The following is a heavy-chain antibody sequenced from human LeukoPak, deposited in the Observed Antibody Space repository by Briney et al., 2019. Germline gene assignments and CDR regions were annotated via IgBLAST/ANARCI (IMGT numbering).Heavy chain of an antibody. CDR3: ARDTGTVGPASGIN. CDR2: ISGYSGKT. J-gene: IGHJ4*02. Sequence: GASVKVSCKASGYTFTNYGVSWVRQAPGQGPEWMGWISGYSGKTNYAQKFQGRVTMTTDTSTSTAYMELRSLGSDDTAVYYCARDTGTVGPASGINWGQGTLVTVSS. CDR1: GYTFTNYG. V-gene: IGHV1-18*01. D-gene: IGHD3-10*01.